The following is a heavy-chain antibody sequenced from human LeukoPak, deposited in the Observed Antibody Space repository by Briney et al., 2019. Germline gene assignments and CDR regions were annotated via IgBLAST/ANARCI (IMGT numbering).Heavy chain of an antibody. Sequence: PSETLSLTCTVSGSSISSHYWSWIRQPPGRGLEWIGYINYSGRTNYNPSLKSRVTISVDMSKNQCSLKLSSVTAADAAVYYGARLLGDYWGQGTLVTVSS. V-gene: IGHV4-59*11. CDR3: ARLLGDY. CDR2: INYSGRT. CDR1: GSSISSHY. D-gene: IGHD3-16*01. J-gene: IGHJ4*02.